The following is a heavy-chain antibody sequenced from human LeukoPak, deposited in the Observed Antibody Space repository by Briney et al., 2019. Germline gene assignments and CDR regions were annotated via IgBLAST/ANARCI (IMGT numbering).Heavy chain of an antibody. V-gene: IGHV4-39*07. CDR3: AREEGYDYDDY. J-gene: IGHJ4*02. Sequence: PSETLSLTCTVSGGSISSSSYYWGWIRQPPGKGLEWIGNIYYSGSTYYNPSLKSRVTISVDTSKNQFSLNLSSVTAADTAVYYCAREEGYDYDDYWGQGTLVTVSS. D-gene: IGHD2-15*01. CDR2: IYYSGST. CDR1: GGSISSSSYY.